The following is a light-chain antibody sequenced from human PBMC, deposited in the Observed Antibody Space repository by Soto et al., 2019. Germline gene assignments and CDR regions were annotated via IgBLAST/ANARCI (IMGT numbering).Light chain of an antibody. CDR3: CADAGRSTYV. V-gene: IGLV2-23*02. J-gene: IGLJ1*01. CDR1: SSDVGSYNF. CDR2: EVS. Sequence: SVLTQPASVSGSPGQSITISRTRTSSDVGSYNFVSWYQQHPGKVPKVMIYEVSKRPSGVSDRFSGSKSGNTASLTISVLQAEDEADYYCCADAGRSTYVFGAGTKVTVL.